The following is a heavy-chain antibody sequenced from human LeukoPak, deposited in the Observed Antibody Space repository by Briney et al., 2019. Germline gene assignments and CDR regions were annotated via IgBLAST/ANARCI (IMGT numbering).Heavy chain of an antibody. CDR2: IYPGGST. J-gene: IGHJ6*03. Sequence: PSETLSLTCTVSGGSIIGHYWSWIRQPPGKGLEWIGYIYPGGSTNYNPSLKSRVTVSVDTSENQFSLKVTSVTAADMAVYYCARHAYYMDVWGKGTTVTVSS. V-gene: IGHV4-4*09. CDR1: GGSIIGHY. CDR3: ARHAYYMDV.